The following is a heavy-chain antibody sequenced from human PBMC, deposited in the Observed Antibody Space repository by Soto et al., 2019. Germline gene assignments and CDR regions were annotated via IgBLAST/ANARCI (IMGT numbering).Heavy chain of an antibody. D-gene: IGHD3-10*01. CDR3: ARDEMVRGVIGYYYGMDV. Sequence: PSETLSLTCAVSGYSISSGYYWGWIRQPPGKGLEWFGSIYHSGSTYYNPSLKSRVTISVDTSKNQFSLKLSSVTAADTAVYYCARDEMVRGVIGYYYGMDVWGQGTTVT. CDR2: IYHSGST. V-gene: IGHV4-38-2*02. J-gene: IGHJ6*02. CDR1: GYSISSGYY.